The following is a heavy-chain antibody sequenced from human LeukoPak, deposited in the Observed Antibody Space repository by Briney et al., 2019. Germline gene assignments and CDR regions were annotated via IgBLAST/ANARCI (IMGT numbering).Heavy chain of an antibody. CDR2: ISSSGSTM. V-gene: IGHV3-11*04. J-gene: IGHJ4*02. CDR1: GFTFSDYY. D-gene: IGHD3-22*01. Sequence: GGSLRLSCAASGFTFSDYYMSWIRQAPGKGLEWVSYISSSGSTMYYADSVKGRFTISRDNAENSLYLQMNSLRAEDTAVYYCAREALSAYYYDSSGYYFDYWGQGTLVTVSS. CDR3: AREALSAYYYDSSGYYFDY.